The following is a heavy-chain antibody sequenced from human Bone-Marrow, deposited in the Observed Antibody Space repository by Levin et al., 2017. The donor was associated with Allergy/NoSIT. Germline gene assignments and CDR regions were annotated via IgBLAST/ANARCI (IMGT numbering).Heavy chain of an antibody. V-gene: IGHV3-23*01. CDR3: AKSFWNWTDLNYPPFFEY. Sequence: GGSLRLSCAASGFTFNSYVMNWVRQVPGKGLEWVSSINVNGDRTYYADSVKGRFTLSRDNAKKTLYLQVHSLRVEDTAGYYCAKSFWNWTDLNYPPFFEYWGPGTLLTVSS. J-gene: IGHJ4*02. D-gene: IGHD1-1*01. CDR1: GFTFNSYV. CDR2: INVNGDRT.